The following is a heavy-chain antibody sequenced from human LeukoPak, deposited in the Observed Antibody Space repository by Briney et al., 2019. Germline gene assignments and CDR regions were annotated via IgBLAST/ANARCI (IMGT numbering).Heavy chain of an antibody. CDR1: GFSFSSYW. V-gene: IGHV3-74*01. J-gene: IGHJ6*02. D-gene: IGHD6-25*01. CDR2: IDEGGSTT. Sequence: GGSLRLSCAASGFSFSSYWMYWVRQAPGKGLVWVSRIDEGGSTTSYADSVKGRFTISRVNAKNTVYLQMNSLRGEDTAIYYCTRSGGLDVWGQGATVTVSS. CDR3: TRSGGLDV.